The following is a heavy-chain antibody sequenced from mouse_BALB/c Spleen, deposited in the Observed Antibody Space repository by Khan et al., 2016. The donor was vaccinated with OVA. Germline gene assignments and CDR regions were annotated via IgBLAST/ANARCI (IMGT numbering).Heavy chain of an antibody. V-gene: IGHV9-3-1*01. D-gene: IGHD2-10*01. J-gene: IGHJ4*01. CDR3: ERPAYFSYTIAH. Sequence: QIQLVQSGPELKKPGETVKISCKASGYTFTNYGMNWVKQSPGKALKWMGWINTYTGEPTYADDFKGRFAFSLETSASTAYLQINNLKNEYTDTYFCERPAYFSYTIAHWGQGTSVTGSS. CDR1: GYTFTNYG. CDR2: INTYTGEP.